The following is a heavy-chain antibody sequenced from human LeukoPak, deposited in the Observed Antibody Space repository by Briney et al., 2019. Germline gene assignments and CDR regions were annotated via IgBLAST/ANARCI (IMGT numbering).Heavy chain of an antibody. CDR3: AREVRRSLTGYYYGFDP. CDR1: GGSISSGGYY. V-gene: IGHV4-31*03. J-gene: IGHJ5*02. D-gene: IGHD3-9*01. CDR2: IYYSGST. Sequence: SETLSLTCTVTGGSISSGGYYWSWIRQHPGKGLEGIGYIYYSGSTYYNPSLTSRVTISVDTSKNQFSLKLSSVTAADTAVYYCAREVRRSLTGYYYGFDPWGQGTLVTVSS.